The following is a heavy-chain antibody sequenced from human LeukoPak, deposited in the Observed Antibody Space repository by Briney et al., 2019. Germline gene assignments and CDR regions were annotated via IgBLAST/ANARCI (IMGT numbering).Heavy chain of an antibody. Sequence: AGGSLRLSCAASGFTFSTYAMTWVRQAPGKGLEWVAVIWYDGSIKYYADSVKGRLTISRDNSQNTLYLQMNSLRAEDTAVYYCARRNLDAFDIWGQGTMVTVSS. CDR2: IWYDGSIK. J-gene: IGHJ3*02. CDR3: ARRNLDAFDI. D-gene: IGHD1-14*01. CDR1: GFTFSTYA. V-gene: IGHV3-33*08.